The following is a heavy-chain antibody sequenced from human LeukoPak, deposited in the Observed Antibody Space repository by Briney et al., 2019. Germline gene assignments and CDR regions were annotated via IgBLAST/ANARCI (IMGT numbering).Heavy chain of an antibody. J-gene: IGHJ4*02. D-gene: IGHD3-22*01. V-gene: IGHV4-59*01. CDR2: IYYSGST. CDR1: GGSISSYY. Sequence: SETLSLTCTVSGGSISSYYWSWIRQPPGKGLEWIGYIYYSGSTNYNPSLKSRVTISVDTSKNQFSLKLSSVTAADTAVYYCASTRVYYYDSSGYWSQYFDYWGQGTLVTVSS. CDR3: ASTRVYYYDSSGYWSQYFDY.